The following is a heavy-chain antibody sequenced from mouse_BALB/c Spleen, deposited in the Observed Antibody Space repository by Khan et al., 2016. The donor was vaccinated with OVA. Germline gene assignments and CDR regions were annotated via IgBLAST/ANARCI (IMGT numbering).Heavy chain of an antibody. CDR1: GYSITSGYG. D-gene: IGHD1-2*01. J-gene: IGHJ2*01. Sequence: LKESGPGLVKPSQSLSLTCTVTGYSITSGYGWNWIRQFPGNKLEWMGYISYSGSTNYNPSLKSRISITQDTSKNQFFLQLNSVTTEDTATYYCARTARIKYWGQGTTLTVSS. V-gene: IGHV3-2*02. CDR2: ISYSGST. CDR3: ARTARIKY.